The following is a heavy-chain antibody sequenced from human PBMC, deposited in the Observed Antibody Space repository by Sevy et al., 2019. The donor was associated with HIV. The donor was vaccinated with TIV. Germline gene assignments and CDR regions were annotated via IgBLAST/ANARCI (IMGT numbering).Heavy chain of an antibody. CDR3: ARPAGKRYSSGSPPRDAFDI. CDR1: GGSISSSSYY. J-gene: IGHJ3*02. Sequence: SETLSLTCTVSGGSISSSSYYWGWIRQPPGKGLEWIGSIYYSGSTYYNPSLKSRVTISVDTSKNQFALKLSSVTAADTAVYYCARPAGKRYSSGSPPRDAFDIWGQGTMVTVSS. D-gene: IGHD6-19*01. V-gene: IGHV4-39*01. CDR2: IYYSGST.